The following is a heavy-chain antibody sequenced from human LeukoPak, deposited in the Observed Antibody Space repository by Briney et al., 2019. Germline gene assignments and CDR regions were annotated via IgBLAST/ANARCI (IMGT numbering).Heavy chain of an antibody. J-gene: IGHJ6*03. Sequence: ASVKVSCKASGYTFTSYGISWVRQAPGQGLEWMGWISAYNGNANYAQKFQGRVTITADESTSTAYMELSSLRSEDTAVYYCAREDYYYYMDVWGKGTTVTVSS. CDR2: ISAYNGNA. V-gene: IGHV1-18*01. CDR3: AREDYYYYMDV. CDR1: GYTFTSYG.